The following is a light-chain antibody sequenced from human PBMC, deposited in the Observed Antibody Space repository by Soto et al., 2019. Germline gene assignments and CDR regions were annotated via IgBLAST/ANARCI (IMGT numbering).Light chain of an antibody. CDR1: QSVSSN. V-gene: IGKV3-11*01. J-gene: IGKJ1*01. Sequence: EIVLTQSPGTLSLSPGESATLSCRASQSVSSNLAWYQQKPAQAPRLLIYHAFNRATGIPARFSGSGSGTDFTLTISSLEPEDFAVYYCQQRSSWHRTFGQGTKVEIK. CDR2: HAF. CDR3: QQRSSWHRT.